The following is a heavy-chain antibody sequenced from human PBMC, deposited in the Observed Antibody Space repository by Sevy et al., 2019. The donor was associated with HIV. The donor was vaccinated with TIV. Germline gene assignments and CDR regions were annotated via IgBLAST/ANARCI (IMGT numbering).Heavy chain of an antibody. Sequence: SQTLSLTCAISGDSVSSNSAAWNWIRQSPSRGLEWLGRTYYRSKWYNDYAVSVKSRITINPDTSKNQFPLQLNSVTPEDTAVYYCAREGRITMVQGVIMRHYYYGMDVWGQGTTVTVSS. CDR1: GDSVSSNSAA. CDR2: TYYRSKWYN. V-gene: IGHV6-1*01. CDR3: AREGRITMVQGVIMRHYYYGMDV. D-gene: IGHD3-10*01. J-gene: IGHJ6*02.